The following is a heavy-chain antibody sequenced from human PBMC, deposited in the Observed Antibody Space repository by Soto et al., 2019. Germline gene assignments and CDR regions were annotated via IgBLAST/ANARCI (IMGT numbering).Heavy chain of an antibody. Sequence: GSGPTLVNPTQTLTLTCTFSGFSISTSGVGVGWIRQPPGKALEWLTLIYWDDDKRYSPSLKSRLTITKDTSKNQVVLTITNMDPVDTATYYCAHRSYNNYLDYWGQGTLVTVSS. CDR1: GFSISTSGVG. CDR2: IYWDDDK. V-gene: IGHV2-5*02. D-gene: IGHD1-26*01. J-gene: IGHJ4*02. CDR3: AHRSYNNYLDY.